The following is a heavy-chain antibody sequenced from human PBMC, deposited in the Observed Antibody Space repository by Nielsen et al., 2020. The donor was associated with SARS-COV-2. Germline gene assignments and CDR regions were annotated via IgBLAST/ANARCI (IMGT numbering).Heavy chain of an antibody. CDR1: GYSFTSPW. Sequence: AESPQISCKRPGYSFTSPWISLVRQMPGQGLEWMGRIDPSDTYTNSSPSFQGHVTTSDEQSISTAYLQWSSLKASDTAMYYCARQGSPWYFDLWGRGTLVTVSS. V-gene: IGHV5-10-1*01. CDR3: ARQGSPWYFDL. CDR2: IDPSDTYT. J-gene: IGHJ2*01.